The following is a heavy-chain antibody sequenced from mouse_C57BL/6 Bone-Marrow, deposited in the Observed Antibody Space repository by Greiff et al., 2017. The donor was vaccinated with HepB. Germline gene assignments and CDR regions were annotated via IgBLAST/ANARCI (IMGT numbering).Heavy chain of an antibody. D-gene: IGHD2-4*01. V-gene: IGHV2-5*01. CDR1: GFSLTSYG. Sequence: VKVVESGPGLVQPSQSLSITCTVSGFSLTSYGVHWVRQSPGKGLEWLGVIWRGGSTDYNAAFMSRLSITKDNSKSQVFFKMNSLQADDTAIYYCAKDYDEAAWFAYWGQGTLVTVSA. J-gene: IGHJ3*01. CDR2: IWRGGST. CDR3: AKDYDEAAWFAY.